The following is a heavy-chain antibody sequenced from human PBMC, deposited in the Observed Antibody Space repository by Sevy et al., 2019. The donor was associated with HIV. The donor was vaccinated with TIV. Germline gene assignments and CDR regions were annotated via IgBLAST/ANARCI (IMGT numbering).Heavy chain of an antibody. V-gene: IGHV4-30-2*01. Sequence: SETLSLTCTVSGASISSGGYSWNWIRQPPGKGLEWMGYIFQSGATYYIPSLQSRVTISVDMSKNQFSLNLRSLTVADTAVYYCARGRVGYTSSYYGAFDVWGQGTTVTVSS. CDR1: GASISSGGYS. CDR2: IFQSGAT. CDR3: ARGRVGYTSSYYGAFDV. J-gene: IGHJ3*01. D-gene: IGHD6-13*01.